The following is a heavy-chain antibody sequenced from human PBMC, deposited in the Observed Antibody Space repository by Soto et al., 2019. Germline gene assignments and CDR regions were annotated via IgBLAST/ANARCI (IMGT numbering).Heavy chain of an antibody. J-gene: IGHJ4*02. CDR1: GRSITSSSYY. V-gene: IGHV4-39*01. D-gene: IGHD3-10*01. CDR3: ARQGSETYYSPCEH. CDR2: IYYGGSS. Sequence: PSETLSLTCTVSGRSITSSSYYWGWIRQPPGKGLEWIGNIYYGGSSYYNPSLKSRVTISVDTSKNQFSLKLSSVTVADTALYYCARQGSETYYSPCEHWGQGTLVTVS.